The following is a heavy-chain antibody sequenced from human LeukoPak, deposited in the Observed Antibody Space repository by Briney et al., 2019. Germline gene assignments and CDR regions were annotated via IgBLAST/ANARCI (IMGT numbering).Heavy chain of an antibody. CDR2: IHTSDDT. CDR3: IVFGDSNH. V-gene: IGHV3-53*01. Sequence: PGGSLRLSCAASGLTGSHNYVSWVRQAPGKGLEWVSAIHTSDDTCYADSVKGRFTISRDTSKNTLYLQINSLRVEDTAVYYCIVFGDSNHWGQGTLVTVSS. CDR1: GLTGSHNY. D-gene: IGHD4-17*01. J-gene: IGHJ5*02.